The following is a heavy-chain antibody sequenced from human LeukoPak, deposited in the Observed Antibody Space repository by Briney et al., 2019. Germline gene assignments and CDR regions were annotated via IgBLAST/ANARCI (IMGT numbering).Heavy chain of an antibody. V-gene: IGHV4-59*13. CDR3: ARDAGATAY. Sequence: SETLSLTCTVSGVSISTDYWTWVRQSPGKGLEWIGYIHYSGSTSYNPSLKSRVTISVDTSKNQFSLKLTSVTSADTAVYYCARDAGATAYWGQGALVTVSS. D-gene: IGHD4/OR15-4a*01. CDR1: GVSISTDY. CDR2: IHYSGST. J-gene: IGHJ4*02.